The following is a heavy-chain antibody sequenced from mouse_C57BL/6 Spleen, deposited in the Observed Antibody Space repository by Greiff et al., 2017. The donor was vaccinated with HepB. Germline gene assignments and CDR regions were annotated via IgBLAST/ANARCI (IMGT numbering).Heavy chain of an antibody. Sequence: QVQLQQSGAELVRPGASVKLSCKASGYTFTDYYINWVKQRPGQGLEWIARIYPGSGNTYYNEKFKGKATLTAEKSSSTAYMQLSSLTSEDSAVYFCARQGRLYDAMDYWGQGTSVTVSS. D-gene: IGHD2-12*01. J-gene: IGHJ4*01. CDR2: IYPGSGNT. CDR1: GYTFTDYY. CDR3: ARQGRLYDAMDY. V-gene: IGHV1-76*01.